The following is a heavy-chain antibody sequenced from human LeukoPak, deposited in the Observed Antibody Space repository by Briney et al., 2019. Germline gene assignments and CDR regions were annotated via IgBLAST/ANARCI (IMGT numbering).Heavy chain of an antibody. J-gene: IGHJ6*02. CDR2: IRSKAYGGTT. V-gene: IGHV3-49*03. CDR1: GFTFGDYA. D-gene: IGHD6-13*01. Sequence: GGSLRLSCTASGFTFGDYAMSWFRQAPGKGLEWVGFIRSKAYGGTTEYAASVKGRFTISRDDSKSIAYLQMNSLKTEDTAVYYCTRDPLYSSSWDYYYYGMDVWGQGTTVTVSS. CDR3: TRDPLYSSSWDYYYYGMDV.